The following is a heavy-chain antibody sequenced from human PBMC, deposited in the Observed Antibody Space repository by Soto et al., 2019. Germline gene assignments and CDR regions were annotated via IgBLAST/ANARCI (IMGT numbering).Heavy chain of an antibody. V-gene: IGHV2-70*13. D-gene: IGHD6-13*01. J-gene: IGHJ4*02. CDR1: GFSLSTSGMC. Sequence: SGPTLVNPTQTLTLTRTFSGFSLSTSGMCVSWIRQPPGKTLDWLAVIDWDDEKFYSTSLKTRLTISKDTSKNQVVLTMTNVGPADTATYFCARTRAAAGSFLLDYWGQGTLVTVSS. CDR2: IDWDDEK. CDR3: ARTRAAAGSFLLDY.